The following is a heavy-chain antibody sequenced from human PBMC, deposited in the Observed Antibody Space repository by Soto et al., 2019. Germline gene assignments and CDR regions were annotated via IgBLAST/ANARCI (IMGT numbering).Heavy chain of an antibody. J-gene: IGHJ5*01. Sequence: QVQLVESGGGVVQPGRALRLSCAASGFTFSSYALHWVRQAPGKGLEWVAVISYDGSNKYYADSVKGRFTISRDNSKNTLYLQMNSLRAEDTAVYYWGPGKGYCSSTSCYTRLDPWGQGTLVTVSS. V-gene: IGHV3-30-3*01. CDR1: GFTFSSYA. D-gene: IGHD2-2*02. CDR2: ISYDGSNK. CDR3: GPGKGYCSSTSCYTRLDP.